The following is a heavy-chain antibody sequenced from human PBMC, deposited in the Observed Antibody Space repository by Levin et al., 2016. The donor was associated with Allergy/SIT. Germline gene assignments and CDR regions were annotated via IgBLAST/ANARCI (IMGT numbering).Heavy chain of an antibody. CDR2: ISSSGSTI. D-gene: IGHD6-13*01. Sequence: WIRQPPGKGLEWVSYISSSGSTIYYADSVKGRFTISRDNAKNSLYLQMNSLRAEDTAVYYCARVHSSSWAYYYGMDVWGQGTTVTVSS. CDR3: ARVHSSSWAYYYGMDV. V-gene: IGHV3-11*04. J-gene: IGHJ6*02.